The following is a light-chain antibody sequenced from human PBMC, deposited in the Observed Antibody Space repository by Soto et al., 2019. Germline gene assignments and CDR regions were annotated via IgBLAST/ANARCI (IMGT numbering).Light chain of an antibody. Sequence: EIVLTQSPGTLSLSPGERATLSCRASQSISGSYLAWYQQKPGQPPRLLIYATSRRATGIPGRFSGSASETDFTLTISRLEPEDFAVYYCQHYSTSPWTFGQGTKVEIK. CDR2: ATS. CDR3: QHYSTSPWT. J-gene: IGKJ1*01. V-gene: IGKV3-20*01. CDR1: QSISGSY.